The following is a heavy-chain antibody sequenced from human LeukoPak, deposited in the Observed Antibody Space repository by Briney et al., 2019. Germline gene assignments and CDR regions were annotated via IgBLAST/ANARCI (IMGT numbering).Heavy chain of an antibody. CDR2: IYYSGST. J-gene: IGHJ4*02. CDR3: TRNYDSSGYTTFGY. D-gene: IGHD3-22*01. Sequence: PSETLSLTCTVSGGSISTYYWSWIRQPPGKGLEWIGHIYYSGSTNYNPSLKSRVTIAVDTSKNHFSLKLSSVTAADTAVYYCTRNYDSSGYTTFGYWGRGTLVTVSP. V-gene: IGHV4-59*01. CDR1: GGSISTYY.